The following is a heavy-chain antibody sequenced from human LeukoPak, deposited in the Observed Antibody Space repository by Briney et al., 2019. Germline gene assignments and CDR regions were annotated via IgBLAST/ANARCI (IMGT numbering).Heavy chain of an antibody. V-gene: IGHV4-34*01. CDR1: GGSFSGYY. J-gene: IGHJ5*02. Sequence: PSETLSLTCAVYGGSFSGYYWSWIRQPPGKGLEWIGEINHSGSTNYNPSLKSRVTISVDTSKNQFSLELSSVTAADTAVYYCARFRRAAGTRNWFDPWGQGTLVTVSS. CDR3: ARFRRAAGTRNWFDP. CDR2: INHSGST. D-gene: IGHD6-13*01.